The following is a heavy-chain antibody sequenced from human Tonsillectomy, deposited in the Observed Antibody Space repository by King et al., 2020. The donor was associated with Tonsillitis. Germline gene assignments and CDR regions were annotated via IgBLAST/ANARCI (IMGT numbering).Heavy chain of an antibody. CDR1: GGSISSYY. CDR2: IYYSGST. CDR3: ATGYGSGLYFDY. D-gene: IGHD6-19*01. Sequence: QVQLQESGPGLVKPSETLSLTCTVSGGSISSYYWSWIRQPPGKGLEWIGYIYYSGSTNYNPSLKSRGTISVDTSKNQCSLKLSSVTAADTAVYYCATGYGSGLYFDYWGQGTLVTVSS. J-gene: IGHJ4*02. V-gene: IGHV4-59*08.